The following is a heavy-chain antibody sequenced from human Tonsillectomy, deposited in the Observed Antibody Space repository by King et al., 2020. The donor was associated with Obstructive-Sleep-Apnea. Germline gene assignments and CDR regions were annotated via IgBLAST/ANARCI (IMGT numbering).Heavy chain of an antibody. J-gene: IGHJ1*01. Sequence: HVQLVESGGGVVQPGRSLRLSCAASGFTFSNYAMHWVRQAPGKGLEWVALISYDGGDKYYADSVKGRFTISRDNSKNKVYLQMNRLRAEDTAFYYCAKDTKIRGGYYGGDDYFQHWGQGTLVSVSS. CDR1: GFTFSNYA. D-gene: IGHD3-22*01. V-gene: IGHV3-30*04. CDR3: AKDTKIRGGYYGGDDYFQH. CDR2: ISYDGGDK.